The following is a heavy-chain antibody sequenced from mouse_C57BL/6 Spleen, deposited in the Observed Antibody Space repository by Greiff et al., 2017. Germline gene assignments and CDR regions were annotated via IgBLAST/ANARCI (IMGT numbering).Heavy chain of an antibody. CDR1: GYTFTSYW. CDR3: ARLTGTGYFDV. D-gene: IGHD4-1*01. J-gene: IGHJ1*03. CDR2: IYPSDSET. Sequence: QVQLQQPGAELVRPGSSVKLSCKASGYTFTSYWLDWVKQRPGQGLEWIGNIYPSDSETHYNQKFKDKATLTVDKSSSTAYMQLSSLTSEDSAVYYCARLTGTGYFDVWGTGTTVTVSS. V-gene: IGHV1-61*01.